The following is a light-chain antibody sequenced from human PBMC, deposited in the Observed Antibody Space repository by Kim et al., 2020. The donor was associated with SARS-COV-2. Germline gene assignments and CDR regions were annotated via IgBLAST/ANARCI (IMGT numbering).Light chain of an antibody. Sequence: WGQTGRRTCQGHSMTSYFARLYQKKPGQAPLRVICAENKRSSGIPDRFSGYGEGRKASLTITGAQREDEADYYCNTRDISGNHGVFGGGTQLTVL. CDR1: SMTSYF. CDR2: AEN. CDR3: NTRDISGNHGV. V-gene: IGLV3-19*01. J-gene: IGLJ3*02.